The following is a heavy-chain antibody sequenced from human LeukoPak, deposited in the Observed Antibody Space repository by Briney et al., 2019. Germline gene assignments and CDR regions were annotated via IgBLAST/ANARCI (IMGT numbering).Heavy chain of an antibody. D-gene: IGHD2-21*02. CDR2: ISYDGSNK. V-gene: IGHV3-30*19. J-gene: IGHJ4*02. CDR1: GFTFSSYW. Sequence: PGGSLRLSCAASGFTFSSYWMSWVRQAPGKGLEWVAVISYDGSNKYYADSVKGRFTISRDNSKNTLYLQMNSLRAEDTAVYYCARGLRVVVTASSPSIFDYWGQGTLVTVSS. CDR3: ARGLRVVVTASSPSIFDY.